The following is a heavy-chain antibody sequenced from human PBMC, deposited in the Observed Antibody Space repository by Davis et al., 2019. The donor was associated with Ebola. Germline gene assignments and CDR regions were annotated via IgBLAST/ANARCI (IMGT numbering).Heavy chain of an antibody. CDR3: ARQESLYGWSDY. CDR2: IYPGDSDT. V-gene: IGHV5-51*01. Sequence: GESLKISCKGSGYSFSSQWIGWVRQMPGKGLGWMGIIYPGDSDTRYSPSFQGQVTISVDRSINTAYLQWRSLRASDTAIYYCARQESLYGWSDYWGQGTLVTVSS. J-gene: IGHJ4*02. CDR1: GYSFSSQW. D-gene: IGHD2-8*01.